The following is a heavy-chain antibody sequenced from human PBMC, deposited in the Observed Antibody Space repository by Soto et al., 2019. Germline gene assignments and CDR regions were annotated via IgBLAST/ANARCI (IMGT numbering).Heavy chain of an antibody. D-gene: IGHD2-2*01. CDR1: GFTFSSYA. CDR2: ISGSGGST. V-gene: IGHV3-23*01. Sequence: EVQLLESGGGLVQPGGSLRLSCAASGFTFSSYAMSWVRQAPGKGLEWVSAISGSGGSTYYADSVKGRFTISRDNSKNTLHLQMNSLRAEDTAVYYCAKNMDVIVVVPAAMDYWGQGTLVTVSS. J-gene: IGHJ4*02. CDR3: AKNMDVIVVVPAAMDY.